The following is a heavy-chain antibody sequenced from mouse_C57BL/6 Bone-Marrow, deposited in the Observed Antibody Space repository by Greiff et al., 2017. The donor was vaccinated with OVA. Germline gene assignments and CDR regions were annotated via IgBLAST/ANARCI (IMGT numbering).Heavy chain of an antibody. CDR1: GFSLSTFG. V-gene: IGHV2-2*01. CDR2: IWSGGIT. CDR3: ARKENPLGTMDY. J-gene: IGHJ4*01. Sequence: QVQLKQSGPGLVQPSQSLSITCTVSGFSLSTFGIHWVRQSPGKGLEWLGVIWSGGITDYNAAFISRLSISRDNSKSQVFFKMSSLHADDTAIYYCARKENPLGTMDYWGQGTSVTVSS.